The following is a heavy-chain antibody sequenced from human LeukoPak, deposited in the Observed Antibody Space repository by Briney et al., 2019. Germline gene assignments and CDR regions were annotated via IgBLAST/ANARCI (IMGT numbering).Heavy chain of an antibody. CDR3: ARKAREHLPTYFDD. CDR1: GGSISCGPYF. J-gene: IGHJ4*02. Sequence: PSETLSLTCSVSGGSISCGPYFWRCIRQSPGQGLGWIGYIWRSGSTNYNPSLSGRVAISLDKSRNHCTLMVTAVTAADTAFYYCARKAREHLPTYFDDWGRGILVTVSS. V-gene: IGHV4-30-2*06. CDR2: IWRSGST. D-gene: IGHD2-21*01.